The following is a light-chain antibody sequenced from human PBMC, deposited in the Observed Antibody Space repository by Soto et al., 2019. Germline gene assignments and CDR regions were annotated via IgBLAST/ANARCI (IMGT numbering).Light chain of an antibody. CDR1: QSVSSN. J-gene: IGKJ1*01. V-gene: IGKV3-15*01. CDR2: GAS. CDR3: QQYNNWPPGT. Sequence: VMTQSPATLSVSPGERATLYYRASQSVSSNLAWYQQKPGQAPRLLIYGASTRATGIPARFSGSGSGTEFTLTISSLQSEDFAVYYCQQYNNWPPGTFGQGTKV.